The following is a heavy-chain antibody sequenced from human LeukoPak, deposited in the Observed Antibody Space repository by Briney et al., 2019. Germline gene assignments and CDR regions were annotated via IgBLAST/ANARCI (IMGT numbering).Heavy chain of an antibody. Sequence: SETLSLTCTVSGGSISSSSYYWGWIRQPPGKGLEWIGGIYYSGSTYYNPSLKSRVTISVDTSKNQFSLKLSSVTAADTAVYYCARDGSGHGGFDYWGQGTLVTVSS. J-gene: IGHJ4*02. CDR3: ARDGSGHGGFDY. V-gene: IGHV4-39*02. CDR2: IYYSGST. D-gene: IGHD2-15*01. CDR1: GGSISSSSYY.